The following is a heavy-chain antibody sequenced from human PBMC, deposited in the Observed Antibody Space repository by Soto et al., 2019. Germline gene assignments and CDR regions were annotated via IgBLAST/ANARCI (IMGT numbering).Heavy chain of an antibody. CDR3: AAIPHADYGDYERIFDY. CDR2: IVVGSGNT. J-gene: IGHJ4*02. Sequence: QMQLVQSGPEVKKPGTSVKVSCKASGFTFTSSAVQWVRQARGQRLEWIGWIVVGSGNTNYAQKFQERVTITRDMSTSTAYMELRSLRSEDTAVYYCAAIPHADYGDYERIFDYWGQGTLVTVSS. V-gene: IGHV1-58*01. CDR1: GFTFTSSA. D-gene: IGHD4-17*01.